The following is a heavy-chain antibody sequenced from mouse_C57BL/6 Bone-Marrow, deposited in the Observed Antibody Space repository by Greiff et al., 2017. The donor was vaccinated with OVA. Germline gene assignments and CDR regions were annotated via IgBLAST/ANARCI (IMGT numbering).Heavy chain of an antibody. CDR1: GYTFTSYT. J-gene: IGHJ3*01. V-gene: IGHV1-4*01. CDR2: INPSSGYT. CDR3: ARRGYGNPFAY. D-gene: IGHD2-10*02. Sequence: VQLQQSGAELARPGASVKMSCKASGYTFTSYTMHWVKQRPGQGLEWIGYINPSSGYTKYNQKFKDKATLTADKSSSTAYMQLDSLASEDSAVYYCARRGYGNPFAYWGQGTLVTVSA.